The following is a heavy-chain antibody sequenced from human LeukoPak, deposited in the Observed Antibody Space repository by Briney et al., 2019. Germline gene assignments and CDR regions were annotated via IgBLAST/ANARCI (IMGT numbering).Heavy chain of an antibody. CDR3: ARGGTEYYYDSSGYLGGFDY. CDR2: MNPNSGNT. CDR1: GYTFTSYD. D-gene: IGHD3-22*01. J-gene: IGHJ4*02. Sequence: GASVKVSCKASGYTFTSYDINWVRQAAGQGLEWMGWMNPNSGNTGYAQKFQGRVTITTDESTSTAYMELSSLRSEDTAVYYCARGGTEYYYDSSGYLGGFDYWGQGTLVTVSS. V-gene: IGHV1-8*01.